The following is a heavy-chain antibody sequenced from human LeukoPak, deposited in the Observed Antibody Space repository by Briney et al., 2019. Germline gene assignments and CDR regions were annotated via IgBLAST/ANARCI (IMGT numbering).Heavy chain of an antibody. J-gene: IGHJ5*02. CDR3: ARGGYDFWSGYPDH. CDR2: INPYTGDT. V-gene: IGHV1-2*02. Sequence: ASVKVSCKASGYTFTDYFFHWLRQAPGQGLEWMGWINPYTGDTNYAQKFQGRVTMTRDTSINTAYLDLSRLRSDDTAMYYCARGGYDFWSGYPDHWGQGTLVTVSS. D-gene: IGHD3-3*01. CDR1: GYTFTDYF.